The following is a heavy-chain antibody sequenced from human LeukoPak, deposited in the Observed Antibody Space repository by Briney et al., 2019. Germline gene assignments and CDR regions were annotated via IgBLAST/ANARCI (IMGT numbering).Heavy chain of an antibody. J-gene: IGHJ6*02. CDR1: GLTLSKFW. Sequence: GGSLRLSWAAYGLTLSKFWRRWVSQAAGKGRGWVAKINREASEKMYVECVKGRFTISRDNAKSSLYLQMNSLRDEDTAVYYCARGHHGLGVWGQGTTVTVSS. CDR2: INREASEK. CDR3: ARGHHGLGV. V-gene: IGHV3-7*01.